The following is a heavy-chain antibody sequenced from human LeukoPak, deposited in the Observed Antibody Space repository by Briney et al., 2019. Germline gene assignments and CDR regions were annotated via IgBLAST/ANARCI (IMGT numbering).Heavy chain of an antibody. CDR1: GLSFSSYS. V-gene: IGHV3-21*01. Sequence: GGSLRLSCAASGLSFSSYSMNWVRQAPGKGLEWVSSITRSSSYIFYADSVKGRFTISRDNAKNSLYLHMDSLRVDDTAVYYCARGLLVVGAPAASDYWGQGTLVTVSS. J-gene: IGHJ4*02. CDR2: ITRSSSYI. CDR3: ARGLLVVGAPAASDY. D-gene: IGHD2-2*01.